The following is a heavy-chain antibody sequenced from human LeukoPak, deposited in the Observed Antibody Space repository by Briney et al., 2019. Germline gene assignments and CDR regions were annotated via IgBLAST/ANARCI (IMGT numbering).Heavy chain of an antibody. Sequence: GGSLRLSCAASGFTFSSYAMHWVRQAPGKGLEWVAVISYDGSNKYYADSVKGRFTISRDNSKNTLYLQMNSLRAEDTALYYCAKDLTMIHMDVWGKGTTVTVSS. CDR2: ISYDGSNK. D-gene: IGHD3-22*01. CDR1: GFTFSSYA. CDR3: AKDLTMIHMDV. J-gene: IGHJ6*03. V-gene: IGHV3-30*04.